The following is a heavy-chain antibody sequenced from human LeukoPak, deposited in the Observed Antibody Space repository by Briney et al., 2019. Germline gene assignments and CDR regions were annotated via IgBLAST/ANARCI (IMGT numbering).Heavy chain of an antibody. Sequence: ASVKVSCKVSGHILTELSMHWVRQAPGQGLEWMGGFDSEDADTIYAHKFQGRVTMTEDTSKDTAYMELSSLRSEDTAVYYCAIDLHLFRTRPDFDFWGQGTLVSVSS. V-gene: IGHV1-24*01. CDR2: FDSEDADT. J-gene: IGHJ4*02. CDR3: AIDLHLFRTRPDFDF. D-gene: IGHD3-10*01. CDR1: GHILTELS.